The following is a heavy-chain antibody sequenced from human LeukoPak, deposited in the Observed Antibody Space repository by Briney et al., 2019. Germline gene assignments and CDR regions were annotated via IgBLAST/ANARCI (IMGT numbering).Heavy chain of an antibody. CDR3: ARGHYGIDY. CDR2: ISSSSGSTI. Sequence: AGGSLRLSCAAPGFTFSDYYMSWIRQAPGKGLEWVSYISSSSGSTIYYADSVKGRFTISRDNAKNSLYLQMNSLRAEDTAVYYCARGHYGIDYWGQGTLVTVSS. CDR1: GFTFSDYY. V-gene: IGHV3-11*01. J-gene: IGHJ4*02. D-gene: IGHD4-17*01.